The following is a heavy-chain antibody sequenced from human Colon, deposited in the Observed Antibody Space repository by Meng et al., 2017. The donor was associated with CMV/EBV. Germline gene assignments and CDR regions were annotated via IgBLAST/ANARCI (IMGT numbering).Heavy chain of an antibody. Sequence: QGQLVASGELVTKPGASLQVSCKASGYTFTGYYMHWVRQAPGQGLEWMGWINPNSGSTNYAQKFQGRVTMTSDTSISTAYMELSRLRSDDTAVYYCATVSSGYYLYFQHWGQGTLVTVSS. CDR3: ATVSSGYYLYFQH. CDR2: INPNSGST. J-gene: IGHJ1*01. CDR1: GYTFTGYY. D-gene: IGHD3-22*01. V-gene: IGHV1-2*02.